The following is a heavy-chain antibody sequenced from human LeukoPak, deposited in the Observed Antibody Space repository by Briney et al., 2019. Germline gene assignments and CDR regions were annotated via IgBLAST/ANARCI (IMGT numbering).Heavy chain of an antibody. V-gene: IGHV3-30*18. CDR2: ISYDGGDK. CDR3: AKKTSTWFDP. J-gene: IGHJ5*02. D-gene: IGHD1/OR15-1a*01. CDR1: GFTFSTYG. Sequence: SGGSLRLSCAASGFTFSTYGMHWVRQAPGKGLEWVAVISYDGGDKYYADSVKGRFTISRDNSKNTLYLQMIGLRAEDPAVYYGAKKTSTWFDPWGKGTLVTVSS.